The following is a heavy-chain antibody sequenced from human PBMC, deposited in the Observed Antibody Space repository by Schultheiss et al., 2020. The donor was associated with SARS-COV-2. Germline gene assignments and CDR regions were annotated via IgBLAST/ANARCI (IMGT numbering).Heavy chain of an antibody. Sequence: GGSLRLSCAASGFTFSSYSMNWVRQAPGKGLVWVSRINSDGSSTSYADSVKGRFTISRDNSKNTLYLQMNSLRAEDTAVYYCAREYGDHSPYGMDVWGQGTTVTVSS. CDR1: GFTFSSYS. V-gene: IGHV3-74*01. CDR2: INSDGSST. CDR3: AREYGDHSPYGMDV. D-gene: IGHD4-17*01. J-gene: IGHJ6*02.